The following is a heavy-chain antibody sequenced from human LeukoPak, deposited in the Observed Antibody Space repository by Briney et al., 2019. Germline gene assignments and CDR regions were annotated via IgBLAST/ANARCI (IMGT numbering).Heavy chain of an antibody. J-gene: IGHJ4*02. Sequence: GGSLRLSCAASGFTFSSYAMSWVRQAPGKGLEWVSAISGSGGSTYYADSVKGRFTISRDNSKNTLYLQMNSLRAEDTAVYYCAKGSQVGWLLGTPFDYWGQGTLVTVSS. V-gene: IGHV3-23*01. CDR1: GFTFSSYA. CDR2: ISGSGGST. CDR3: AKGSQVGWLLGTPFDY. D-gene: IGHD5-12*01.